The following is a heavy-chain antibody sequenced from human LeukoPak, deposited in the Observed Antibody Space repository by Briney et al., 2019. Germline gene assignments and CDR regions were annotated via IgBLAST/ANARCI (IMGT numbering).Heavy chain of an antibody. V-gene: IGHV3-23*01. J-gene: IGHJ4*02. CDR3: AKRASPPYYFDY. Sequence: GGSLRLSCAASGFTFSSYGMSWVRQAPGKGLEWVSAISTSGGSTYYADSVKGRFTISRDNSKNTLYLQMNSLSAEDTAVYYCAKRASPPYYFDYWGQGTLVTVSS. CDR1: GFTFSSYG. CDR2: ISTSGGST.